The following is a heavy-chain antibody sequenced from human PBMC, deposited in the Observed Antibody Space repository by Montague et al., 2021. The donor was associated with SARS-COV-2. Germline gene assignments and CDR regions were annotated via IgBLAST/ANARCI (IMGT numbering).Heavy chain of an antibody. CDR1: GDSVSINSPT. V-gene: IGHV6-1*01. D-gene: IGHD6-19*01. CDR2: TYFRSKWFH. CDR3: ANFAVSGTTADY. Sequence: CAISGDSVSINSPTCNWIMHSPSIDLEQLVMTYFRSKWFHDYAISVKSRIIINPDTSKNQFSLQLNSVTPEDTAVYYCANFAVSGTTADYWGQGILVTVFS. J-gene: IGHJ4*02.